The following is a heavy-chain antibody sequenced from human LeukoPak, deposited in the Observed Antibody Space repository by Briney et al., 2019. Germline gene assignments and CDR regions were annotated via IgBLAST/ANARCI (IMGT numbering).Heavy chain of an antibody. CDR2: ISYDGSNK. Sequence: PGGSLRLSCAASGFTFSSYAMHWVRQALGKGLEWVAFISYDGSNKYYADSVKGRFTISRDNSKNTLYLQMNSLRAEDTALYYCARGSRAIVSTKFARGRYMDVWGKGTTVTVSS. CDR3: ARGSRAIVSTKFARGRYMDV. V-gene: IGHV3-30*04. CDR1: GFTFSSYA. J-gene: IGHJ6*03. D-gene: IGHD5/OR15-5a*01.